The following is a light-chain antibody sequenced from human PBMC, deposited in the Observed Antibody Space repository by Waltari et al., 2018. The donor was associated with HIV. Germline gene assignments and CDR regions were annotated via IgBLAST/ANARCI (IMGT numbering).Light chain of an antibody. CDR2: GAS. Sequence: EIVLTQSPATLSLSSGERATLSCRASESVSSTYLAWYQQKPGQAPRLLIYGASSRATGISERFSGSGSGTDFTLTISRLEPEDSALYYCQHYETFGG. J-gene: IGKJ4*01. CDR3: QHYET. V-gene: IGKV3-20*01. CDR1: ESVSSTY.